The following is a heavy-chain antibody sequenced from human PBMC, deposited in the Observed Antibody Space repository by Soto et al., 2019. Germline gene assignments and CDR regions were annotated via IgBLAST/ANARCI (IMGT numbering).Heavy chain of an antibody. CDR2: INPDGGGT. J-gene: IGHJ6*02. CDR1: GYAFTSYY. Sequence: QVQLVQSGAEVKKPGASVKVSCKASGYAFTSYYMHWVRLAPGQGLEWMGIINPDGGGTSYAQKFQGRVIMTSDTSTSTVFMDMSSLRSEDTAVYYCAVGGNYLSLDVWGQGTTVTVSS. V-gene: IGHV1-46*01. CDR3: AVGGNYLSLDV. D-gene: IGHD4-4*01.